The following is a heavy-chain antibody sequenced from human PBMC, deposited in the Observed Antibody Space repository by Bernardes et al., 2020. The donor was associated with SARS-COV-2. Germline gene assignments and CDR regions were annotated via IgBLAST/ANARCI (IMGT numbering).Heavy chain of an antibody. V-gene: IGHV1-69*13. D-gene: IGHD2-15*01. CDR1: GGTFSSYA. CDR2: IIPIFGTA. Sequence: SVKVSCKASGGTFSSYAISWVRQAPGQGLEWMGGIIPIFGTANYAQKFQGRVTITADESTSTAYMELSSLRSEDTAVYYCARYCSGGSCYEGYYYGMDVWGQGTTVTVSS. CDR3: ARYCSGGSCYEGYYYGMDV. J-gene: IGHJ6*02.